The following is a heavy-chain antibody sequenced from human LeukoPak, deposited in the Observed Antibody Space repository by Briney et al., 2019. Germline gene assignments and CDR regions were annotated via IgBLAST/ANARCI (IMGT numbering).Heavy chain of an antibody. CDR2: ISYDGSKT. D-gene: IGHD6-19*01. CDR3: AKGRQWHGN. Sequence: PGGSLRLSCAASGFSFGYSGMHWVRQAPGKGLEWVALISYDGSKTDYAASVKGRFTISRDNSNNTLYLEMNSLRLDDTAVYFCAKGRQWHGNWGEGTLAIVSS. J-gene: IGHJ4*02. V-gene: IGHV3-30*18. CDR1: GFSFGYSG.